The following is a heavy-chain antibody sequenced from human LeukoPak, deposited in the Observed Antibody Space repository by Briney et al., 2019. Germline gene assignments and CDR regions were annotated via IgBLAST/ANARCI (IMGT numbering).Heavy chain of an antibody. V-gene: IGHV3-23*01. Sequence: GGSLRLSCAASGFTFSSYAMHWVRQAPGKGLEWLSGISGSGGSTFYADSVKGRFTISRDNSKNTLYLQMNSLRAEDTAVYYCAKGYDFWSGGIDYWGQRTLVTVSS. CDR1: GFTFSSYA. J-gene: IGHJ4*02. CDR2: ISGSGGST. D-gene: IGHD3-3*01. CDR3: AKGYDFWSGGIDY.